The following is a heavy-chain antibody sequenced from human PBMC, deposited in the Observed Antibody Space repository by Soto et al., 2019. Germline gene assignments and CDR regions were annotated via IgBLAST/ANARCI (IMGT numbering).Heavy chain of an antibody. Sequence: SNAWMNWVRQAPGKGLEWVGRIKTKTDGGTTDYAAPVKGRFTISRDDSKNTLYLQMNSLKSEDTAVYYCTTKVVVAATDYYFDYWGQGTLVTVSS. D-gene: IGHD2-15*01. V-gene: IGHV3-15*07. CDR2: IKTKTDGGTT. J-gene: IGHJ4*02. CDR3: TTKVVVAATDYYFDY. CDR1: SNAW.